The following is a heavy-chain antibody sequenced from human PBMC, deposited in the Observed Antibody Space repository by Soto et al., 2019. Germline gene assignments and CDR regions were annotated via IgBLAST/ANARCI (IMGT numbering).Heavy chain of an antibody. J-gene: IGHJ4*02. Sequence: SETLSLTCAVYGGSFSGYYCSWIRQPPGKGLEWIGEINHSGSTNYNPSLKSRVTISVDTSKNQFSLKLSSVTAADTAVYYCARPGAHGSGRYYNPIDYWGQGTLVTVSS. CDR2: INHSGST. D-gene: IGHD3-10*01. CDR3: ARPGAHGSGRYYNPIDY. V-gene: IGHV4-34*01. CDR1: GGSFSGYY.